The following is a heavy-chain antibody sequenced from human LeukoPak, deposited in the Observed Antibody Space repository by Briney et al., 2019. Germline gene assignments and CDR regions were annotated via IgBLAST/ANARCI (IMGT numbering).Heavy chain of an antibody. J-gene: IGHJ4*02. V-gene: IGHV4-30-4*08. CDR1: GGSISSGDYY. CDR3: ARQGYSSGSYYFDY. Sequence: SQTLSLTCTVSGGSISSGDYYWSWIRQPPGKGLEWIGYIYYSGSTYYNPSLKSRVTISVDTSKNQFSLKLSSVTAADTAVYYCARQGYSSGSYYFDYWGQGTLVTVSS. D-gene: IGHD6-19*01. CDR2: IYYSGST.